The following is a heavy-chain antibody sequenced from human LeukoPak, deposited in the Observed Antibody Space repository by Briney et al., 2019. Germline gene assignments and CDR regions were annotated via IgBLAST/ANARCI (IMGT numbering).Heavy chain of an antibody. J-gene: IGHJ4*02. CDR3: ARDDSSGYYWGYFDY. CDR2: IIPILGIA. V-gene: IGHV1-69*04. Sequence: ASVKVSCKASGGTFSSYAISWVRQAPGQGLEWMGRIIPILGIANYAQKFQGRVTITADKSTGTAYMELSSLRSEDTAVYYCARDDSSGYYWGYFDYWGQGTLVTVSS. CDR1: GGTFSSYA. D-gene: IGHD3-22*01.